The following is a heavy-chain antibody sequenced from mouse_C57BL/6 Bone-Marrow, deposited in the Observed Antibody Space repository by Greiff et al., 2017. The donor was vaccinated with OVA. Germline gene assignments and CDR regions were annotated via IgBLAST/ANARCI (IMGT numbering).Heavy chain of an antibody. J-gene: IGHJ4*01. CDR2: IDPNSGGT. D-gene: IGHD2-2*01. CDR3: ASEDFYAYPYFGMDY. Sequence: QVQLQQSGAELVKPGASVKLSCKASGYTFTSYWLHWVKQRPGRGLEWIGRIDPNSGGTKYNEKFKSKATLTVDKPSRTAYMQLSMLTSEDSAVYYVASEDFYAYPYFGMDYWGQGTSVTVSS. CDR1: GYTFTSYW. V-gene: IGHV1-72*01.